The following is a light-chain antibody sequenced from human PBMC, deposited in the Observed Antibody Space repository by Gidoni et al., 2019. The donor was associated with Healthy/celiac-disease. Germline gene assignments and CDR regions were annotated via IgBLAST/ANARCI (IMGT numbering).Light chain of an antibody. Sequence: EFVLTQSPGTLSLSPGERATLSCRASQSVSSNYLAWYQQKPGQAPRLLIYGASSRATGIPDRFSGSGSGTDFTLTINRLEPEDFAVYYCQRYGTSPPHTFXQXTKLEIK. CDR2: GAS. V-gene: IGKV3-20*01. CDR3: QRYGTSPPHT. CDR1: QSVSSNY. J-gene: IGKJ2*01.